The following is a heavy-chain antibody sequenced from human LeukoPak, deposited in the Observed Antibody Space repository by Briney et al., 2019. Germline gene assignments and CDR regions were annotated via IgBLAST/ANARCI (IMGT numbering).Heavy chain of an antibody. CDR2: IIPIFGTA. CDR1: GGTFSSYA. Sequence: GASVKVSCKASGGTFSSYAISWVRQAPGQGLEWMGGIIPIFGTANYAQKFQGRVTITADKSTSTAYMELSSLRSEDMAVYYCARGRKATTNYYYMDVWGKGTTVTVSS. V-gene: IGHV1-69*06. J-gene: IGHJ6*03. D-gene: IGHD5-24*01. CDR3: ARGRKATTNYYYMDV.